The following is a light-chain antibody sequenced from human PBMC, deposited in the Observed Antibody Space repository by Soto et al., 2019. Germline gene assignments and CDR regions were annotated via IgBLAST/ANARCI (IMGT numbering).Light chain of an antibody. CDR2: GAS. J-gene: IGKJ5*01. CDR3: QQYNNWPPIT. CDR1: QSVSSN. Sequence: IVMTQSAATLSVSPGQSATLFCRASQSVSSNLAWYQQKPPQAPRLLVYGASTRATGIPARFSGSGSATEFTPTISSLQSEDFAVYYCQQYNNWPPITFGQGTRLEIK. V-gene: IGKV3D-15*01.